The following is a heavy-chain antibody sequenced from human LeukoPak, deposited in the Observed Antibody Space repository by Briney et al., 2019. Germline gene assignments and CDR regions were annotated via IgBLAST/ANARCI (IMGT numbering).Heavy chain of an antibody. D-gene: IGHD3-10*01. V-gene: IGHV4-59*08. Sequence: SETLSLTCTVSGGSISSYYWSWIRQPPGKGLEWIGYIYYSGSTNYNPSLKGRVTISVDTSKNQFSLKLSSVTAADTAVYYCARSRWGDHQSPDYWGQGTLVTVSS. CDR3: ARSRWGDHQSPDY. J-gene: IGHJ4*02. CDR1: GGSISSYY. CDR2: IYYSGST.